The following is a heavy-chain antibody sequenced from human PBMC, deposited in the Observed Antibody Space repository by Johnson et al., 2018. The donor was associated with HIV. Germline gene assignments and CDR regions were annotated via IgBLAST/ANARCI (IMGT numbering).Heavy chain of an antibody. CDR1: GFTFSNAW. CDR3: TTDHYFLDALDI. J-gene: IGHJ3*02. CDR2: IKSKVDGGTT. Sequence: VQLVESGGGLVKPGGSLRLSCAVSGFTFSNAWMRWVRQAPGKGLEWVGRIKSKVDGGTTDYAAPVKGRFTISRDDSKNTLYVQMKSLKTEDTAVYYCTTDHYFLDALDIWGQGTMVTVSS. D-gene: IGHD2/OR15-2a*01. V-gene: IGHV3-15*01.